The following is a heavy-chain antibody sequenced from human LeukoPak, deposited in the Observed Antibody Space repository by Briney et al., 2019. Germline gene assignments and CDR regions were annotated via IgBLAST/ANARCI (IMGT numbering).Heavy chain of an antibody. J-gene: IGHJ4*02. CDR3: ARQSIAALPHFDY. Sequence: GASVKVSCKASGGTFSSYAISWVRQAPGQGLEWMGGIIPIFGTANYAQKFQGRVTITADESTSTAYMELSSLRSEDTAVHYCARQSIAALPHFDYWGQGTLVTVSS. CDR2: IIPIFGTA. CDR1: GGTFSSYA. V-gene: IGHV1-69*13. D-gene: IGHD6-6*01.